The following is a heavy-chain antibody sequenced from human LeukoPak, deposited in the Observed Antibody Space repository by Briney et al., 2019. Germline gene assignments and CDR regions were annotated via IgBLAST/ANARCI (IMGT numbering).Heavy chain of an antibody. Sequence: PGGSLRLSCAASGFTVSSNYMSWVRQAPGKGLEWVSVIYRGGSTSYPDSVKGRFTISRDNSKNTLYIQMNSLRAEDTAVYYCARAGTWVRGVFDYWGQGTLVTVSS. CDR1: GFTVSSNY. CDR2: IYRGGST. D-gene: IGHD3-10*01. V-gene: IGHV3-66*02. CDR3: ARAGTWVRGVFDY. J-gene: IGHJ4*02.